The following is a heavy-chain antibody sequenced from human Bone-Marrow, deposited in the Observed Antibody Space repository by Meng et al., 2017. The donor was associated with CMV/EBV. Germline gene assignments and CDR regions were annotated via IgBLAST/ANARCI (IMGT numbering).Heavy chain of an antibody. CDR2: IDWEDDK. D-gene: IGHD3-16*01. CDR3: ARSFGTVRPRWGYARDV. CDR1: GFSLKTDGMS. V-gene: IGHV2-70D*14. J-gene: IGHJ6*02. Sequence: QTLSLTCSFSGFSLKTDGMSVSWIRQPPDKALEWLARIDWEDDKFYSTSLKTRLTISKDPSKDQVVLTMTNMDPVDTATYYCARSFGTVRPRWGYARDVWGQGNTVNV.